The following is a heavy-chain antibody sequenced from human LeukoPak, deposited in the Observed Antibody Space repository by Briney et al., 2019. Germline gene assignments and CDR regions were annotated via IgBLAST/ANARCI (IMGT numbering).Heavy chain of an antibody. J-gene: IGHJ4*02. CDR2: ISSSSSHT. CDR3: ARGGGYYFDY. D-gene: IGHD4-23*01. Sequence: GGSLRLSCAASGFTFSDSYMNWIRQAPGKGLEWLSYISSSSSHTNYADSVKGRFTISRDNAKNSLYLQINSLRAEDTAVYFCARGGGYYFDYWGQGTLVTVSS. V-gene: IGHV3-11*06. CDR1: GFTFSDSY.